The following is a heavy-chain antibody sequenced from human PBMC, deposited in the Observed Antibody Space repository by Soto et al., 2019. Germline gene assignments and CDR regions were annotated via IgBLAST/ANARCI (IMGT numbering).Heavy chain of an antibody. CDR3: ARESLGVDSSGYYQGSVATGRDAFDI. V-gene: IGHV4-30-2*05. J-gene: IGHJ3*02. CDR2: IYYSGST. CDR1: GGSISSGGYS. D-gene: IGHD3-22*01. Sequence: PSETLSLTCAVSGGSISSGGYSWSWIRQPPGKGLEWIGYIYYSGSTYYNPSLKSRVTISVDTSKNQFSLKLSSVTAADTAVYYCARESLGVDSSGYYQGSVATGRDAFDIWGQGTMVTVSS.